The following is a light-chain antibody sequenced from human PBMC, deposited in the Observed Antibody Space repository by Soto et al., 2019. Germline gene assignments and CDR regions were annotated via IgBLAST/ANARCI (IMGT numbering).Light chain of an antibody. Sequence: QSFLAQPPSASGSAGQSVAISCAGTSSDVGGYNYVSWYQQHPGKAPKLMIYEVNKRPSGVPDRFSGSKSGNTASLTVSGLQAEDEADYYCSSYAGSSNVFGTGTKVTV. CDR3: SSYAGSSNV. CDR1: SSDVGGYNY. J-gene: IGLJ1*01. V-gene: IGLV2-8*01. CDR2: EVN.